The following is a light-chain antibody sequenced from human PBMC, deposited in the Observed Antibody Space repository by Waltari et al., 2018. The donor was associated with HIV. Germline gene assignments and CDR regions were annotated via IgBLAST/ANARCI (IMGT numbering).Light chain of an antibody. Sequence: QSALTQSASVSGSPGQLITISCTGTGSDIGGYNYVSWYQQQPGKAPKLLIYDVTDRPSGISDRFSGSKSGNTASLTISGLQAEDEADYYCSSYTISSTVVFGGGTKLTVL. CDR2: DVT. J-gene: IGLJ2*01. V-gene: IGLV2-14*03. CDR1: GSDIGGYNY. CDR3: SSYTISSTVV.